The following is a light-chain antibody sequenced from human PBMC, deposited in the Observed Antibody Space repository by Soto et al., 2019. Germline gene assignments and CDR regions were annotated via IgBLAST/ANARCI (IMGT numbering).Light chain of an antibody. Sequence: ELVMTQSPATLSVSPGERATLSCRASQSVSSYLAWYQQKPGQAPRVLIYDASNRATGIPARFSGSGAGTDFTLTISSLQPEDVAAYYCQKYNSAPLTFGGGTKVDIK. CDR1: QSVSSY. CDR3: QKYNSAPLT. CDR2: DAS. J-gene: IGKJ4*01. V-gene: IGKV3D-15*01.